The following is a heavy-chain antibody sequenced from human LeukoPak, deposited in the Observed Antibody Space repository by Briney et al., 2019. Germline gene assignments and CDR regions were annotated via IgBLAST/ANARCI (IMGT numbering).Heavy chain of an antibody. D-gene: IGHD6-6*01. CDR1: GFTFSSYW. V-gene: IGHV3-74*01. J-gene: IGHJ4*02. Sequence: PGGSLRHSCAASGFTFSSYWMHWVRQAPGKGLVWVSRINSDGSSTSYADSVKGRFTISRDNAKNTLYLQMNSLRAEDTAVYYCARDPPSSSGTHFDYWGQGTLVTVSS. CDR3: ARDPPSSSGTHFDY. CDR2: INSDGSST.